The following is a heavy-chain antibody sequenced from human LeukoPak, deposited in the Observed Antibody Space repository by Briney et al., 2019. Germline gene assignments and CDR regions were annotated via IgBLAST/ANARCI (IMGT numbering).Heavy chain of an antibody. J-gene: IGHJ3*02. CDR3: AKGSGFGELTYAFDI. CDR2: ISWNSGSI. D-gene: IGHD3-10*01. V-gene: IGHV3-9*03. Sequence: PGGSLRLSCAASGFTFDDYAMHWVRQAPGKGLEWVSGISWNSGSIGYADSVKGRFTISRDNAKNSLYLQMNSLRAEDMALYYCAKGSGFGELTYAFDIWGQGTMVTVSS. CDR1: GFTFDDYA.